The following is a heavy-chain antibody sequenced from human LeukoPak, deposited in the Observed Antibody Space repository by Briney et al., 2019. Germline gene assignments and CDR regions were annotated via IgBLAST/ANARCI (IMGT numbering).Heavy chain of an antibody. CDR1: GYSISSGYY. J-gene: IGHJ4*02. D-gene: IGHD3-10*01. CDR2: IYHSGST. V-gene: IGHV4-38-2*01. Sequence: PSETLSLTCAVSGYSISSGYYWGWIRQPPGKGLEWIGSIYHSGSTYYNPSLKSRVTISVDTSKSQFSLKLSSVTAADTAAYYCASSSYGPFDYWGQGTLVTVSS. CDR3: ASSSYGPFDY.